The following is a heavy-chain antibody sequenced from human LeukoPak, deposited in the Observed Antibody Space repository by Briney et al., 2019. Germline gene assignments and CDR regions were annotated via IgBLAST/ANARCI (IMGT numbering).Heavy chain of an antibody. CDR2: INPNSGGT. V-gene: IGHV1-2*02. J-gene: IGHJ4*02. D-gene: IGHD6-13*01. CDR1: GYTFTGYY. CDR3: ARDLPTYSSSSGSDFDY. Sequence: ASVKVSCKASGYTFTGYYMHWVRQAPGQGLEWVGWINPNSGGTNYAQKFQGRVTMTRDTSISTAYMELSRLRSDDTAVYYCARDLPTYSSSSGSDFDYWGQGTLVTVSS.